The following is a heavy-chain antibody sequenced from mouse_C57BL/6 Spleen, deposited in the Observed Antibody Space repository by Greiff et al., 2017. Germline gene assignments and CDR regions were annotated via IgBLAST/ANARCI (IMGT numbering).Heavy chain of an antibody. V-gene: IGHV5-12*01. CDR3: ARGNYSYAMDY. Sequence: EVQRVESGGGLVQPGGSLKLSCAASGFTFSDYYMYWVRQTPEKRLEWVAYISNGGGSTYYPDTVKGRFTISRDNAKNTLYLQMSRLKSEDTAMYYCARGNYSYAMDYWGQGTSVTVSS. CDR2: ISNGGGST. J-gene: IGHJ4*01. CDR1: GFTFSDYY. D-gene: IGHD1-1*01.